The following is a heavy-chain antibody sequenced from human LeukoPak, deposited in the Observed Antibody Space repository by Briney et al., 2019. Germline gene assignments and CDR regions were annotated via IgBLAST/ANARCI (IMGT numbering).Heavy chain of an antibody. J-gene: IGHJ4*02. V-gene: IGHV3-23*01. CDR3: AKALQTVTTWSPFDY. CDR2: ISGSGGST. D-gene: IGHD4-11*01. Sequence: GGSLRLSCAASGFTFSSYAMSWVRQAPGKGLEWASAISGSGGSTYYADSVKGRFTISRDNSKNTLYLQMSSLRAEDTAVYYCAKALQTVTTWSPFDYWGQGTLVTVSS. CDR1: GFTFSSYA.